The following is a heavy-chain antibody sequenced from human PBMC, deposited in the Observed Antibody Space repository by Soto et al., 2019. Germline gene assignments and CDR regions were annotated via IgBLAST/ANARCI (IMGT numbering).Heavy chain of an antibody. Sequence: ASVKVSCKASGYTFTSYGISWVRQAPGQGLEWMGWISAYNGNTNYAQKLQGRVTMTADTSTSTAYMELRSLRSDDTAVYYCARSRDVRYFDCSQGILLYYWGQGTLVTVSS. CDR3: ARSRDVRYFDCSQGILLYY. CDR1: GYTFTSYG. V-gene: IGHV1-18*01. J-gene: IGHJ4*02. D-gene: IGHD3-9*01. CDR2: ISAYNGNT.